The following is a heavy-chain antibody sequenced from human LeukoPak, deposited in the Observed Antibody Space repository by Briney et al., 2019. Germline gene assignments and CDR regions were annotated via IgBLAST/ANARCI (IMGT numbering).Heavy chain of an antibody. CDR3: ARDLRQWLPTLGNYYYYGMDV. CDR2: IYNSGST. Sequence: SQTLSLTCTVSGGSISSGGYYWSWIRQHPGKGLEWIGYIYNSGSTYYNPSLKSRVTISVDTSKNQFSLKLSSVTAADTAVYYCARDLRQWLPTLGNYYYYGMDVWGQGTTVTVSS. J-gene: IGHJ6*02. D-gene: IGHD6-19*01. CDR1: GGSISSGGYY. V-gene: IGHV4-31*03.